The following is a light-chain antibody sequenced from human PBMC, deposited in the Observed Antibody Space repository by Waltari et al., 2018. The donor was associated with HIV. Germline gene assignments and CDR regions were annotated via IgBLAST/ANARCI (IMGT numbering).Light chain of an antibody. CDR1: QSVGSK. CDR3: QQYENWPYT. Sequence: EMVMTQSPATLSVSPGERATLSCRASQSVGSKLAWYQQKPGQAPRLLIYGASSRATGVLARFSGSGSGTEFTLTVSSLESEDFAVYYCQQYENWPYTFGQGTKLEIK. J-gene: IGKJ2*01. CDR2: GAS. V-gene: IGKV3-15*01.